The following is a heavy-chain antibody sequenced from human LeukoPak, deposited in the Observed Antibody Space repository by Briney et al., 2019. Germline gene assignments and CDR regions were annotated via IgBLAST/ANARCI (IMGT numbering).Heavy chain of an antibody. J-gene: IGHJ4*02. D-gene: IGHD2/OR15-2a*01. V-gene: IGHV4-30-4*08. CDR3: ARGYVTTFVDY. CDR1: GGSISSGDSY. Sequence: SETLSLTCTVSGGSISSGDSYWSWIRQPPGKGLEWIGYIYYSGNTYDNPSLKSRVTISVDTSKNQFSLKLSSVTAADTAVYYCARGYVTTFVDYWGQGTLVTVSS. CDR2: IYYSGNT.